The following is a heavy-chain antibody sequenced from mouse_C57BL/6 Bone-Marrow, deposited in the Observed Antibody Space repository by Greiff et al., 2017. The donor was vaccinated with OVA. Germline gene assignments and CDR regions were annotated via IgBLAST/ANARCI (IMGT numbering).Heavy chain of an antibody. CDR3: ARVPMGRRDDFDY. Sequence: DVKLVESEGGLVQPGSSMKLSCTASGFTFSDYYMAWVRQVPEKGLEWVANINYDGSSTDYLDSLKSRFIISRDNAKNILYLQMSSLKSEDTATYYCARVPMGRRDDFDYWGQGTTLTVSS. V-gene: IGHV5-16*01. J-gene: IGHJ2*01. D-gene: IGHD4-1*01. CDR1: GFTFSDYY. CDR2: INYDGSST.